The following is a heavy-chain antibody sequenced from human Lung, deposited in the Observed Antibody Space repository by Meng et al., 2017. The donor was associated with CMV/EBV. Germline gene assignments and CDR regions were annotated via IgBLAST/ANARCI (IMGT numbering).Heavy chain of an antibody. Sequence: QTLSLTFAIPGVSVSSNSAAWNWPRQSPSRGLGWLGRTYYRSEWYNDYAVSVKSRITINPDTSKNQFSLQLNSVTPEDTAVYYCARVTDGYNPQGMDVWGQGTXVTVSS. CDR3: ARVTDGYNPQGMDV. D-gene: IGHD5-24*01. CDR2: TYYRSEWYN. J-gene: IGHJ6*02. CDR1: GVSVSSNSAA. V-gene: IGHV6-1*01.